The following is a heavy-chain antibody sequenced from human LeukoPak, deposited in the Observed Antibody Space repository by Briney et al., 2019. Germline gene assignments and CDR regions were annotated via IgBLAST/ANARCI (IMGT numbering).Heavy chain of an antibody. CDR3: ARDNSIHERGWWFDP. J-gene: IGHJ5*02. D-gene: IGHD4-23*01. CDR1: GYSFTSHY. Sequence: ASVKVSCKASGYSFTSHYMHWVRQAPGQGLEWLGLINPSGSSTLYAQKFQGRVTMTRDMSTTTDYMEMSSLRSEDTAVYYCARDNSIHERGWWFDPWGQGTLVTVSS. V-gene: IGHV1-46*01. CDR2: INPSGSST.